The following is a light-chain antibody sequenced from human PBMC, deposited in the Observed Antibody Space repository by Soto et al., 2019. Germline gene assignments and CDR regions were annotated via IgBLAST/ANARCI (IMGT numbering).Light chain of an antibody. J-gene: IGKJ5*01. CDR2: GAS. V-gene: IGKV3-20*01. Sequence: EIVLTQSPGTLSLSPGERATLSCRASQSFSSSYLAWYQQKPGQAPRLLIYGASSRATGIPDRFSGSGSGTDFTLTISRLEAEDFAVYYCQQYGTSITFGQGTRVEI. CDR3: QQYGTSIT. CDR1: QSFSSSY.